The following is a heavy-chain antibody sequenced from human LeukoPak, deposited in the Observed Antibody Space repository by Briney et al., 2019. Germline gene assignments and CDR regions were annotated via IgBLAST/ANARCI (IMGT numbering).Heavy chain of an antibody. Sequence: GGSLRLSCAASGFTFSSYSMNWVRQAPGKGLEWVSSISSSSSYIYYADSVKGRFTISRDNAKNSLYLQMNSPRAEDTAVYYCARDYYDSSGYYGYYFDYWGQGTLVTVSS. CDR3: ARDYYDSSGYYGYYFDY. CDR1: GFTFSSYS. D-gene: IGHD3-22*01. J-gene: IGHJ4*02. V-gene: IGHV3-21*01. CDR2: ISSSSSYI.